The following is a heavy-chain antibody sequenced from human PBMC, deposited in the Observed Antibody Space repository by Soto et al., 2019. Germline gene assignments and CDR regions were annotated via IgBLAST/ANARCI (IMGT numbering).Heavy chain of an antibody. J-gene: IGHJ4*02. CDR3: ARDIVLMVYAHYFDY. V-gene: IGHV1-18*01. CDR1: GYTFTSYG. D-gene: IGHD2-8*01. CDR2: ISAYNGNT. Sequence: ASVKVSCKASGYTFTSYGISWVRQAPGQGLEWMGWISAYNGNTNYAQKLQGRVTMTTDTSTSTAYMELRSLRSDDTAVYYCARDIVLMVYAHYFDYWGQGTLVTVSS.